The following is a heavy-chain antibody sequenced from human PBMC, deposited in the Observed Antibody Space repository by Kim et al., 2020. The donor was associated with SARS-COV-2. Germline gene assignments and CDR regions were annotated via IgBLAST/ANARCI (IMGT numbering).Heavy chain of an antibody. D-gene: IGHD3-10*01. V-gene: IGHV3-21*01. CDR1: GFTFSSYS. CDR3: ARGAEGKWFGELLFGY. J-gene: IGHJ4*02. Sequence: GGSLRLSCAASGFTFSSYSMNWVRQAPGKGLEWVSSISSSSSYIYYADSVKGRFTISRDNAKNSLYLQMNSLRAEDTAVYYCARGAEGKWFGELLFGYWGQGTLVTVSS. CDR2: ISSSSSYI.